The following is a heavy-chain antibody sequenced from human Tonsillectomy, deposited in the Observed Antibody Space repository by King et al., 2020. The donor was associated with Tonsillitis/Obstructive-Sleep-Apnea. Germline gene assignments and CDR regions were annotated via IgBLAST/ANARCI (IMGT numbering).Heavy chain of an antibody. J-gene: IGHJ4*02. D-gene: IGHD6-13*01. V-gene: IGHV3-21*01. CDR2: ISSSSSYI. CDR1: GFTFSSYN. Sequence: VQLVESGGGLVKPGGSLRLSCAASGFTFSSYNMNWVRQAPGKGLEWVSYISSSSSYIFYADSVKGRFTISRDNAKNSLYLQMNSLRAEDTAVYYCARDVAPTSSSSQGHWGQGTLVTVSS. CDR3: ARDVAPTSSSSQGH.